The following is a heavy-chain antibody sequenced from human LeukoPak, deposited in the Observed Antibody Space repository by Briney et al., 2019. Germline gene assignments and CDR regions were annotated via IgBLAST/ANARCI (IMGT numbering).Heavy chain of an antibody. V-gene: IGHV1-69*01. J-gene: IGHJ4*02. D-gene: IGHD5-18*01. Sequence: ASVKVSCKASGGTFSSYAISWVRQAPGQGLEWMGGIVPIFGTANYAQKFQGRVTITADESTSTAYMELSSLRSEDTAVYYCARGILTVTATFDYWGQGTLVTVSS. CDR2: IVPIFGTA. CDR3: ARGILTVTATFDY. CDR1: GGTFSSYA.